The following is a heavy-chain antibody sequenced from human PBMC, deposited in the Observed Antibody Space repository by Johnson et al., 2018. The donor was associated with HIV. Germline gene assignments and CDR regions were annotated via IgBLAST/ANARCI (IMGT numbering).Heavy chain of an antibody. Sequence: QMLLVESGGGLVQPGGSLRLSCAASGFTFSSYAMHWDRQAPGKGLEWVAVISHDGSHKYYADSVKGRFSLSRDISKNMLYLQMHSLRVEDTALYYCAMPADYGDYSRDAFDIWGQGTMVTVSS. CDR2: ISHDGSHK. CDR1: GFTFSSYA. J-gene: IGHJ3*02. D-gene: IGHD4-17*01. V-gene: IGHV3-30*04. CDR3: AMPADYGDYSRDAFDI.